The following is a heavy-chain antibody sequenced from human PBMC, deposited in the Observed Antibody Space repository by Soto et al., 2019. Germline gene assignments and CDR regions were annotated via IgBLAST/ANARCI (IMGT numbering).Heavy chain of an antibody. J-gene: IGHJ3*02. Sequence: QLQLQESGSGLVKPSQTLSLTCAVSGGSISSGGYSWSWIRQPPGKGLEWIGYVYHSGSTYYNPSLKSRVTISVDRSKNQFSLQLSSVTAADTAVYYCARERDYDSSGQPLGAFDIWGQGTMVTVSS. D-gene: IGHD3-22*01. CDR1: GGSISSGGYS. CDR3: ARERDYDSSGQPLGAFDI. V-gene: IGHV4-30-2*01. CDR2: VYHSGST.